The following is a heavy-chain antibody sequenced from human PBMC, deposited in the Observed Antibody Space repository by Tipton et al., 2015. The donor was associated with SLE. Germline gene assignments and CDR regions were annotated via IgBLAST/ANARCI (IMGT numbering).Heavy chain of an antibody. CDR2: INHAAVT. D-gene: IGHD2-15*01. CDR1: GGSFSGYY. Sequence: TLSLTCAVYGGSFSGYYWTWVRQSPGKGLEWIGEINHAAVTDYNPSLKSRVKILVDTAKEQFSLKLSSVTAADTAVYYCARYCRGGNCNGYYFDYWGQGTLVTVSS. J-gene: IGHJ4*02. V-gene: IGHV4-34*01. CDR3: ARYCRGGNCNGYYFDY.